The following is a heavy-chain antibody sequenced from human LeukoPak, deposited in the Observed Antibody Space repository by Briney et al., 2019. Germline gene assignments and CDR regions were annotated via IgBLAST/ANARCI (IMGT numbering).Heavy chain of an antibody. V-gene: IGHV4-61*01. J-gene: IGHJ4*02. CDR1: GGSVSSGSYY. CDR3: ARANTYYYDSSGYYYGNDY. CDR2: IYYSGST. Sequence: PSETLSLTCTVSGGSVSSGSYYWSWIRQPPGKGLEWIGYIYYSGSTNYNPSLKSRVTISVDTSKNQFSLKLSSVTAADTAVYYCARANTYYYDSSGYYYGNDYWGQGTLVTVSS. D-gene: IGHD3-22*01.